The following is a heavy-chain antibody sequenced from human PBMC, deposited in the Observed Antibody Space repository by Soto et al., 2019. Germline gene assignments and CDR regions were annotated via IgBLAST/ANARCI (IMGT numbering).Heavy chain of an antibody. CDR2: IYYSGST. D-gene: IGHD6-19*01. J-gene: IGHJ4*02. Sequence: SETLSLTCTVSGGSVSSGSYYWSWIRQPPGKGLEWIGYIYYSGSTNYNPSLKSRVTISVDTSKNQFSLKLSSVTAADTAVYYCAGAKPSSGWLDYWGQGTLVTAPQ. CDR1: GGSVSSGSYY. CDR3: AGAKPSSGWLDY. V-gene: IGHV4-61*01.